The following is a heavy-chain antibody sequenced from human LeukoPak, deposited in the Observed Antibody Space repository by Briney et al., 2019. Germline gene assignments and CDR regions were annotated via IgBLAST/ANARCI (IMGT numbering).Heavy chain of an antibody. CDR1: GGSISSSNW. D-gene: IGHD1-26*01. CDR3: ASFRELYAFDI. J-gene: IGHJ3*02. V-gene: IGHV4-4*02. CDR2: IYHSGST. Sequence: SETLSLTCAVSGGSISSSNWWSWVRQPPGQGLEWIGEIYHSGSTNYNPSLKSRVTISVDKSKNQFSLKLSSVTAADTAVYYCASFRELYAFDIWGQGTMVTVSS.